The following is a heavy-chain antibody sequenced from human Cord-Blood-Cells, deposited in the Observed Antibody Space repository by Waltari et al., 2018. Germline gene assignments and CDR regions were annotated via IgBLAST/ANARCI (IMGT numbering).Heavy chain of an antibody. CDR1: GFTVSSNY. Sequence: EVQLVESGGGLIQPGGSLRLSCASSGFTVSSNYMSWVRQAPGMGLEVVSVIYSGGSTTYADAVKGRFTISRDNAKNTLYLQMNSLRAEDTAVYYCARHRESSSFDYWGQGTLVTVSS. V-gene: IGHV3-53*01. CDR2: IYSGGST. CDR3: ARHRESSSFDY. J-gene: IGHJ4*02. D-gene: IGHD6-6*01.